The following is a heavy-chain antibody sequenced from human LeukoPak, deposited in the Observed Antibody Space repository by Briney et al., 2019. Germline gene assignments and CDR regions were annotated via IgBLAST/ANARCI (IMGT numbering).Heavy chain of an antibody. CDR1: GGSISSSSYY. CDR3: ARGYSSSWYYYYYYYYMDV. Sequence: SETLSLTCTVSGGSISSSSYYWGWIRQPPGKGLEWIGSIYYSGSTYYNPSLKSRVTISVDTSKNQFSLKLSSVTAADTAVYYCARGYSSSWYYYYYYYYMDVWGKGTTVTVS. V-gene: IGHV4-39*07. J-gene: IGHJ6*03. CDR2: IYYSGST. D-gene: IGHD6-13*01.